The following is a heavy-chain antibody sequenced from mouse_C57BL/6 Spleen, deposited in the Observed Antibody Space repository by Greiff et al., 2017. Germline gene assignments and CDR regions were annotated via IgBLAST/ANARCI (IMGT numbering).Heavy chain of an antibody. CDR3: ARRDYYGRSLGY. D-gene: IGHD1-1*01. CDR2: IDPSDGYT. J-gene: IGHJ2*01. Sequence: VQLQQPGAELVKPGASVKLSCKASGYTFTSYWMQWVKQRPGQGLEWIGEIDPSDGYTKYNQKFKGKATMTVDTSSSTAYMQLSSLTTEDSAVYYCARRDYYGRSLGYWGQGTTLTVSS. CDR1: GYTFTSYW. V-gene: IGHV1-50*01.